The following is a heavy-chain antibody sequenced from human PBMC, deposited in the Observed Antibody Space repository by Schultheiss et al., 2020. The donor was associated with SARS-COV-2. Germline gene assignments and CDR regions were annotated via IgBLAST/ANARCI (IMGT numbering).Heavy chain of an antibody. CDR3: AKYRGWYARPPLLFDY. D-gene: IGHD6-19*01. Sequence: ASVKVSCKASGYTFTTYAIHWVRQAPGQRLEWMGWISAYNGNTNYAQKLQGRVTMTTDTSTSTAYMELRSLRSDDTAVYYCAKYRGWYARPPLLFDYWGQGILVTVSS. J-gene: IGHJ4*02. V-gene: IGHV1-18*01. CDR2: ISAYNGNT. CDR1: GYTFTTYA.